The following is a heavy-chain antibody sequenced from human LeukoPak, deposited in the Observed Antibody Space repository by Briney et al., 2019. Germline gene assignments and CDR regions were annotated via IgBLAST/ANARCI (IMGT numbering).Heavy chain of an antibody. D-gene: IGHD5-18*01. J-gene: IGHJ6*02. Sequence: PSETLSLTCAVSGGSFSGYYWSWVRQPPGQGLEWIGEINHSGSTNYNPSLKSRVTISVDTSKNQFSLKLSSVTTADTAVYYCARGGYSYGSRYYYGMDVWGQGTTVTVSS. V-gene: IGHV4-34*01. CDR3: ARGGYSYGSRYYYGMDV. CDR2: INHSGST. CDR1: GGSFSGYY.